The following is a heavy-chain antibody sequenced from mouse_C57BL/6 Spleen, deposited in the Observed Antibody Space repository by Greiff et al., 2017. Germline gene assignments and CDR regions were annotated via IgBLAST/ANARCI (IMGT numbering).Heavy chain of an antibody. CDR3: ARGAITTLYYAMDY. J-gene: IGHJ4*01. CDR1: GYTFTSYW. Sequence: QVQLQQSGAELVRPGSSVKLSCKASGYTFTSYWMDWVKQRPGQGLEWIGNIYPSDSETHYNQKFKDKATLTVDKSSSTAYMQLSSLTSEDSAVYYCARGAITTLYYAMDYWGQGTSVTVSS. CDR2: IYPSDSET. D-gene: IGHD2-4*01. V-gene: IGHV1-61*01.